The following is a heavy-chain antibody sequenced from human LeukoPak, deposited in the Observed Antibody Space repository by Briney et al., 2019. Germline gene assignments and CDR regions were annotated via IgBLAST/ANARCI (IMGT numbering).Heavy chain of an antibody. Sequence: SETLSPTCTVSGGSISSGGYYWSWIRQPPGKGLEWIGYIYHSGSTYYNPSLKSRVTISVDRSKNQFSLKLSSVTAADTAVYYCARDKSLDYWGQGTLVTVSS. V-gene: IGHV4-30-2*01. CDR2: IYHSGST. J-gene: IGHJ4*02. CDR3: ARDKSLDY. CDR1: GGSISSGGYY.